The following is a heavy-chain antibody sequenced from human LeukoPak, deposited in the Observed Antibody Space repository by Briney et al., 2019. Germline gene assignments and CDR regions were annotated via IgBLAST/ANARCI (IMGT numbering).Heavy chain of an antibody. CDR3: AKGLLRFLEWLIDY. Sequence: GGSLRLSCAASGFTFDDYARHWVRQAPGKGLEWVSGISWNSGSIGYADSVKGRFTISRDNAKNSLYLQMNSLRAEDMALYYCAKGLLRFLEWLIDYWGQRTLVTVSS. CDR1: GFTFDDYA. D-gene: IGHD3-3*01. CDR2: ISWNSGSI. J-gene: IGHJ4*02. V-gene: IGHV3-9*03.